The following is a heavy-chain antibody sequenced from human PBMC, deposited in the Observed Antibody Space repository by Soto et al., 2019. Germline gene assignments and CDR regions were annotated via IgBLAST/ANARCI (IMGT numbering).Heavy chain of an antibody. CDR1: GYSFASHD. J-gene: IGHJ5*01. CDR3: ARSDGYHFNWLDS. D-gene: IGHD2-21*01. V-gene: IGHV1-8*01. Sequence: QVQLVQSGAEVKTPGASVKVSFKTSGYSFASHDMNWVREAPGQGLEWMGWMNPNSNNTGYAQKFQGRLTMTRDIALSIAHMELSSLRKEDTAVYYCARSDGYHFNWLDSWGQGTLVTV. CDR2: MNPNSNNT.